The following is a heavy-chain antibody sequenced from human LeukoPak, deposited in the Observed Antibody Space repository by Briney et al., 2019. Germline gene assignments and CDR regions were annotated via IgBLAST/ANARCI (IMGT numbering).Heavy chain of an antibody. CDR3: ARGWPYSSGWPPSGY. Sequence: GASVKVSCNASGYTFMNYYIHWVRQAPGQGLEWMGWISAYNGNTNYAQKLQGRVTMTTDTSTSTAYMELRSLRSDDTAVYYCARGWPYSSGWPPSGYWGQGTLVTVSS. D-gene: IGHD6-19*01. CDR2: ISAYNGNT. CDR1: GYTFMNYY. V-gene: IGHV1-18*04. J-gene: IGHJ4*02.